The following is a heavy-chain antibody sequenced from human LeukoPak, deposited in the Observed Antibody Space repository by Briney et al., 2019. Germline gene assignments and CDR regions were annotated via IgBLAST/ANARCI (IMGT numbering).Heavy chain of an antibody. CDR3: GGSGSYYRLDY. CDR2: ISGSGGST. Sequence: GGSLRLSCAASGFTFSTYVMTWVRQAPGKGLEWVSAISGSGGSTYNADSVKGRFTLSRDNSKNTLYLQMNSLRAEDTAVCYCGGSGSYYRLDYWGQGTLVTVSS. CDR1: GFTFSTYV. J-gene: IGHJ4*02. V-gene: IGHV3-23*01. D-gene: IGHD3-10*01.